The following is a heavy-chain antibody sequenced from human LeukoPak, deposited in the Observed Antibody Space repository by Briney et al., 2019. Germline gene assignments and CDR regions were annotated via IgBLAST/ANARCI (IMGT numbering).Heavy chain of an antibody. J-gene: IGHJ4*02. CDR3: ARQLYSSGWYRD. CDR1: GGSFSGYY. D-gene: IGHD6-19*01. V-gene: IGHV4-34*01. CDR2: INHSGST. Sequence: PSETLSLTCAVYGGSFSGYYWSWIRQPPGKGLEWIGEINHSGSTNYNPSLKSRVTMSVDTSKNQFSLKLSSVTAADTAVYYCARQLYSSGWYRDWGQGTLVTVSS.